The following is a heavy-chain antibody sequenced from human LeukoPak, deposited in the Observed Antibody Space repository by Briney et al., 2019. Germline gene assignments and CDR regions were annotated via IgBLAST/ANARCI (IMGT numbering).Heavy chain of an antibody. J-gene: IGHJ5*02. Sequence: ASVKVSCKASGYTFTSYGISRVRQAPRQGLEWMGWISAYNGNTNYAQKLQGRVTMTTDTSTSTAYMELRSLRSDDTAVYYCARDLVGYSSGWFVRWGQGTLVTVSS. CDR1: GYTFTSYG. CDR2: ISAYNGNT. CDR3: ARDLVGYSSGWFVR. D-gene: IGHD6-19*01. V-gene: IGHV1-18*01.